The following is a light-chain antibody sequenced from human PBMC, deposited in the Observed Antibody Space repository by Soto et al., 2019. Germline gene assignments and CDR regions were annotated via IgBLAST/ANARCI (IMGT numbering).Light chain of an antibody. Sequence: VLGPSADTGGLCTGDSDTLSCRASQSVSSYLGWYQQKPGQAPRLLIYDASNRATGIPARFSGSGSGTDFTLTISSLEPEDFAVYYCQQRSNWPPTFGQGPQV. J-gene: IGKJ1*01. V-gene: IGKV3-11*01. CDR2: DAS. CDR3: QQRSNWPPT. CDR1: QSVSSY.